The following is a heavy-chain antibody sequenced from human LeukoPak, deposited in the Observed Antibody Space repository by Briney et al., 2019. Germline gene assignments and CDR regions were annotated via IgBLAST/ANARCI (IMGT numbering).Heavy chain of an antibody. J-gene: IGHJ4*02. CDR3: ARYDSSGYHLHY. Sequence: SETLSLTCTVSGGSISTYYWSWIRQPPGKGLEWIGYIYYSGGSNYTPPLKSRVTMSVDTSKNQFSLKLSSVTAADTAVYYCARYDSSGYHLHYWGQGTLVTVSS. V-gene: IGHV4-59*01. CDR1: GGSISTYY. CDR2: IYYSGGS. D-gene: IGHD3-22*01.